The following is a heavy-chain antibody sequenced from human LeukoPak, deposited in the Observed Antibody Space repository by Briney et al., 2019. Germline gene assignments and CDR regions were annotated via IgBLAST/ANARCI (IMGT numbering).Heavy chain of an antibody. J-gene: IGHJ5*02. CDR3: ARDPRWLTPDCTSTSCYENYFDP. D-gene: IGHD2-2*01. CDR1: GYSISSGYQ. CDR2: IYHSGSA. Sequence: SETLSLTCGVSGYSISSGYQWAWIRQSPGKGLEWIGSIYHSGSAHYNPSLKSRVTISVETSKNQFSLNMYSVTAADTAVYYCARDPRWLTPDCTSTSCYENYFDPWGQGTLVTVS. V-gene: IGHV4-38-2*02.